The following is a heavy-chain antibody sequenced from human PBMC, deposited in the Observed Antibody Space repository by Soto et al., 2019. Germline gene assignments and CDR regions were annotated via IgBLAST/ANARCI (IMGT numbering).Heavy chain of an antibody. CDR3: ARGVIVVGATGTFDY. Sequence: QVQLVESGGGVVQPGRSLRLSCAASGFTFSSYGMHWVRQAPDKGLEWVAVIWYDGSNKYYADSVKGRFTISRDNSKNTLYLQMNSLRAEDTAVYYCARGVIVVGATGTFDYWGQGTLVTVSS. J-gene: IGHJ4*02. V-gene: IGHV3-33*01. D-gene: IGHD1-26*01. CDR2: IWYDGSNK. CDR1: GFTFSSYG.